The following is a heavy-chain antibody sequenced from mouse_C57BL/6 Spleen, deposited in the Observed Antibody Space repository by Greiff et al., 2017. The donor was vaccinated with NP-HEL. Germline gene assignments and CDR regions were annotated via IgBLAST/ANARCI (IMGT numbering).Heavy chain of an antibody. CDR2: ISSGGSYT. CDR1: GFTFSSYG. D-gene: IGHD2-4*01. J-gene: IGHJ4*01. V-gene: IGHV5-6*01. Sequence: EVQVVESGGDLVRPGGSLKLSCAASGFTFSSYGMSWVRQTPDKRLEWVATISSGGSYTYYPDSVKGRFTISRDNAKNTLYLQMSSLKSEDTAMYYCARQDYDYDDGYAMDYWGQGTSVTVSS. CDR3: ARQDYDYDDGYAMDY.